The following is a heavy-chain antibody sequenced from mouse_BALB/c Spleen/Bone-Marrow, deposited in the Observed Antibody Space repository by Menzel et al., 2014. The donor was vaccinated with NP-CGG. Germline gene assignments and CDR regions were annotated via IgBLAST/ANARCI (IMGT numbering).Heavy chain of an antibody. CDR2: ISRSGST. V-gene: IGHV5-6-5*01. CDR1: GFSLSRFA. CDR3: AGDYDYGDYGFNL. Sequence: EESGGRLVTPGTPLTLTCTVSGFSLSRFAMSWVRQAPGKGLEWIGIISRSGSTYYASWAKGRFTISXTSTTVDLRITSPTIEDTATYFCAGDYDYGDYGFNLWGQGTLVTVS. J-gene: IGHJ3*02. D-gene: IGHD1-1*02.